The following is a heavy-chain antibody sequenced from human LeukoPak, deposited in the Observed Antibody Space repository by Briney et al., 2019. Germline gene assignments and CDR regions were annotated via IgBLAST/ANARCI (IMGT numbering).Heavy chain of an antibody. D-gene: IGHD6-19*01. CDR3: AKDPSKYSSGWYVLDY. Sequence: GGSLRLSCAASGFTFSSYAMSWVRQAPGKGLERVSAISGSGGSTYYADSVKGRFTISRDNSKNTLYLQMNSLRAEDTAVYYCAKDPSKYSSGWYVLDYWGQGTLVTVSS. J-gene: IGHJ4*02. CDR2: ISGSGGST. CDR1: GFTFSSYA. V-gene: IGHV3-23*01.